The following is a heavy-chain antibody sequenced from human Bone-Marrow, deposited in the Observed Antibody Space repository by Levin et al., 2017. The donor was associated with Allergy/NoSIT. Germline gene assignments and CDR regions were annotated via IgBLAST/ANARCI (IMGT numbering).Heavy chain of an antibody. CDR2: ISSGSGTS. V-gene: IGHV3-48*01. J-gene: IGHJ2*01. D-gene: IGHD3-22*01. Sequence: PGGSLRLSCAASGFSFNTYNMHWVRQAPGKGLECISYISSGSGTSDYADSVKGRFTISRDNANNSMYLQMNSLRAEDTAVYYCARETTYYFDTGGDLRSGCYFHLWGPGHLVPVSS. CDR1: GFSFNTYN. CDR3: ARETTYYFDTGGDLRSGCYFHL.